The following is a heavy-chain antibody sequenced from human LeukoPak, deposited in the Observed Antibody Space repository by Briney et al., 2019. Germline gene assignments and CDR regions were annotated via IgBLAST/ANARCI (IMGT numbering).Heavy chain of an antibody. V-gene: IGHV3-30*02. CDR2: IRYDGSNK. CDR1: GFTFSSYG. J-gene: IGHJ4*02. Sequence: GGSLRLSCAASGFTFSSYGMHWFRQAPGKGLEWVAFIRYDGSNKYYADSVKGRFTISRDNSKNTLYLQINSLRAEDTAVYYCAKDHLVGTYLAYWGQGTLVTVSS. CDR3: AKDHLVGTYLAY. D-gene: IGHD4-23*01.